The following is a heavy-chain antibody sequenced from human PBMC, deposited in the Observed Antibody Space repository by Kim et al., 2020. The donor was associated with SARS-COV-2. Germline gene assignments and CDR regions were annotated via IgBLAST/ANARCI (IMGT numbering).Heavy chain of an antibody. V-gene: IGHV4-38-2*02. D-gene: IGHD2-8*01. Sequence: SETLSLTCTVSGYSISSGYYWGWIRQPPGKGLEWIGSIYHSGSTYYNPSLKSRVTISVDTSKNQFSLKLSSVTAADTAVYYCARIVLMVYASFDYWGQGTLVTVSS. J-gene: IGHJ4*02. CDR1: GYSISSGYY. CDR3: ARIVLMVYASFDY. CDR2: IYHSGST.